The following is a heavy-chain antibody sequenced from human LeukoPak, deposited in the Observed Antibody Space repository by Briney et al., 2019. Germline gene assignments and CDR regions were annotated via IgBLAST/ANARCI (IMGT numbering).Heavy chain of an antibody. CDR3: ARADYSSTWSHYYYMDV. CDR2: IYSSGRT. D-gene: IGHD6-13*01. Sequence: SETLSLTCTVSGDSINSGRYYWSWIRQPAGKGLEWIGRIYSSGRTNYNPSLKSRVTISVDTSKNQFSLKLSSVTPADTAMYYCARADYSSTWSHYYYMDVWGKGTTVTVSS. V-gene: IGHV4-61*02. CDR1: GDSINSGRYY. J-gene: IGHJ6*03.